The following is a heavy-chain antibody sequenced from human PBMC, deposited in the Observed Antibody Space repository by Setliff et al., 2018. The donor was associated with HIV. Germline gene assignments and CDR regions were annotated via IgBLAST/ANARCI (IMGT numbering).Heavy chain of an antibody. Sequence: SETLSLTCAVYGETFNDFYWSWIRQAPGKGLEWIGEIKPSEGTNNNPSLKSRVTMSVDTSKNQFSLKLSSVTAADTAVFYCARHRVITGSFDSWSQGTLVTVSS. CDR3: ARHRVITGSFDS. CDR2: IKPSEGT. CDR1: GETFNDFY. J-gene: IGHJ4*02. D-gene: IGHD3-10*01. V-gene: IGHV4-34*01.